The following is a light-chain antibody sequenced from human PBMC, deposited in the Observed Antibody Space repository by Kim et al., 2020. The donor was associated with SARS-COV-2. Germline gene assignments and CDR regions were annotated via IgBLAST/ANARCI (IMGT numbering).Light chain of an antibody. Sequence: VLTQPPSASGTPGQRVTISCSGSSSNIGSNYVYWYQQLPGTAPKLLIYRNNQRPSGVPDRFSGSKSGTSASLAISGLRSEDEADYYCAAWDDSLVFGGGTQLTVL. CDR1: SSNIGSNY. CDR2: RNN. V-gene: IGLV1-47*01. J-gene: IGLJ2*01. CDR3: AAWDDSLV.